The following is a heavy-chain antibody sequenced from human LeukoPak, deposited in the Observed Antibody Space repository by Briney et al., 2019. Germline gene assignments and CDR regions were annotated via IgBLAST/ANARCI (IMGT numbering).Heavy chain of an antibody. V-gene: IGHV4-4*07. CDR1: GGSISSYY. CDR3: ARVVRLQPCEVYYYYMDV. J-gene: IGHJ6*03. Sequence: SETLSLTCTVSGGSISSYYWSWIRQPAGKGLEWIGRIYTSGSTNYNPSLKSRVTISVDKSKNQFSLKLSSVTAADTAVYYCARVVRLQPCEVYYYYMDVWGKGTTVTVSS. CDR2: IYTSGST. D-gene: IGHD4-11*01.